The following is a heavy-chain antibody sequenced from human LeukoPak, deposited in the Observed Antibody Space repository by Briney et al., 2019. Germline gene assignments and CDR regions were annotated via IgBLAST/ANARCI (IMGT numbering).Heavy chain of an antibody. CDR3: ARGWFDP. Sequence: GGSLSLSCAASGFTFSSYWMHWVRQAPGKGLVWVSRINGDGSATSYADSVKGRFTISRDNAKNTLYLQMNSLRVEDTAVYYCARGWFDPWGQGTLVTVSS. J-gene: IGHJ5*02. CDR1: GFTFSSYW. V-gene: IGHV3-74*01. CDR2: INGDGSAT.